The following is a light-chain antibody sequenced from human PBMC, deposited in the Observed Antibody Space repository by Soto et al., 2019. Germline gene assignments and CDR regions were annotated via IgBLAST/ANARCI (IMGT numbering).Light chain of an antibody. Sequence: QSALTQPPSASGSPGQSVTISCTGTKNDIGVYDFVSWYQHHPGKAPRLIIYEVVQRPSGVPDRFSGSKSGNTASLTVSGLQAADEADYFCGAWEASLNGYVFGSGTKVTVL. CDR3: GAWEASLNGYV. V-gene: IGLV2-8*01. J-gene: IGLJ1*01. CDR1: KNDIGVYDF. CDR2: EVV.